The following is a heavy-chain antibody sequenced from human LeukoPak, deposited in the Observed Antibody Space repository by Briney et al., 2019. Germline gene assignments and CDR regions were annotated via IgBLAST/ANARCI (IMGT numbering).Heavy chain of an antibody. Sequence: SETLSLTCTVSGGSISSYYWGWIRQPPGKGLEWIGSIYYSGSTYYNPSLKSRVTISVDTSKNQFSLKLSSVTAADTAVYYCARRYCSGGSCFLDVWGQGTTVTVSS. CDR1: GGSISSYY. CDR2: IYYSGST. V-gene: IGHV4-39*01. J-gene: IGHJ6*02. D-gene: IGHD2-15*01. CDR3: ARRYCSGGSCFLDV.